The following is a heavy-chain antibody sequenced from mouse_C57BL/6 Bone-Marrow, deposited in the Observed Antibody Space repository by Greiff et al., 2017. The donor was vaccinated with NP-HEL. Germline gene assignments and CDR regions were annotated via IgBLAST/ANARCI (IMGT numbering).Heavy chain of an antibody. CDR1: GYTFTDYY. D-gene: IGHD1-1*01. CDR3: ARRGTTVVAYYAMDY. Sequence: VQLQQSGPELVKPGASVKISCKASGYTFTDYYMNWVKQSHGKSLEWIGDINPNNGGTSYNQKFKGKATLTVDKSSSTAYMELRSLTSEDSAVYYCARRGTTVVAYYAMDYWGQGTSVTVSS. CDR2: INPNNGGT. V-gene: IGHV1-26*01. J-gene: IGHJ4*01.